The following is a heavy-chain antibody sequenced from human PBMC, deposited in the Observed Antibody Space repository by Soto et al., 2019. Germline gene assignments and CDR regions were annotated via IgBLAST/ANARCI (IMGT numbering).Heavy chain of an antibody. CDR3: ARVYSVNYLGYFDY. V-gene: IGHV4-59*12. CDR2: VSSTGST. Sequence: SETLSLTCTVSGASITQYYWNWIRQSPGKGLEWIVSVSSTGSTYYNPTLTSRVTMSVDTSKRQFSLNLSSLTAADTAVYYCARVYSVNYLGYFDYWGQGALVTVSS. D-gene: IGHD6-13*01. CDR1: GASITQYY. J-gene: IGHJ4*02.